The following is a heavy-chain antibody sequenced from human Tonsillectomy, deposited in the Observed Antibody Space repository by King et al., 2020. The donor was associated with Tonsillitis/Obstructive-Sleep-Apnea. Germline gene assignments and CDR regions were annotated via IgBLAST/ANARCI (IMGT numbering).Heavy chain of an antibody. J-gene: IGHJ6*03. D-gene: IGHD6-6*01. Sequence: VQLVESGGGLVQPGGSLRLSCAASGFTFSSYDMHWVRQATGKGLEWVSAIGTAGDTYYPGSVKGRFTISRENAKNSLYLQMNSLRAGDTAVYYCARVKGRSIAARPRYYYYYMDVWGKGTTVTVSS. V-gene: IGHV3-13*04. CDR1: GFTFSSYD. CDR2: IGTAGDT. CDR3: ARVKGRSIAARPRYYYYYMDV.